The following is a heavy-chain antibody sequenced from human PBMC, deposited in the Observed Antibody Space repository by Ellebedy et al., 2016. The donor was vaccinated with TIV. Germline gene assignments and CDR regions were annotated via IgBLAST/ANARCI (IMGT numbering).Heavy chain of an antibody. CDR1: GFTLRTYS. J-gene: IGHJ6*02. V-gene: IGHV3-30*09. CDR2: TSYDGSSK. Sequence: PGGSLRLSCAASGFTLRTYSVHWVRQAPGKGLEWVAVTSYDGSSKYYADSVKGRFAISRANSKNTVYLQMNSLRAEDTAVFFCTRSFGKVNGKDFYGMDVWGPGTTVSVSS. CDR3: TRSFGKVNGKDFYGMDV. D-gene: IGHD2-8*01.